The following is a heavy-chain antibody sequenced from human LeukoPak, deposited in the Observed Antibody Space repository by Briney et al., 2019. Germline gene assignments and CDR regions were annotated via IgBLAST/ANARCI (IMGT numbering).Heavy chain of an antibody. Sequence: ASVKVSCKASGGTFSSYAISWVRQAPGQGLEWMGRIIPILGIANYAQKFQGRVTITADKSTSTAYMELSSLRSEDTAVYYCARSLWFGELSILRRGQGTLVTVSS. CDR3: ARSLWFGELSILR. J-gene: IGHJ4*02. CDR2: IIPILGIA. CDR1: GGTFSSYA. V-gene: IGHV1-69*04. D-gene: IGHD3-10*01.